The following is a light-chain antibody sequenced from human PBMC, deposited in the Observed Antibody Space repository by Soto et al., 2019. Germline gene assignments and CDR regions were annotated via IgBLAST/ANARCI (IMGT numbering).Light chain of an antibody. CDR1: QSVSSSY. CDR3: QQYGSSPQT. V-gene: IGKV3-20*01. Sequence: EIVLTQSPGTLSLSPGEKATLPCRAIQSVSSSYLAWYQQKPGQAPRLLIYGASSRATGIPDRFSGSGSGTDFTLTISRLEPEDFAVYYCQQYGSSPQTFGQGTKVDIK. J-gene: IGKJ1*01. CDR2: GAS.